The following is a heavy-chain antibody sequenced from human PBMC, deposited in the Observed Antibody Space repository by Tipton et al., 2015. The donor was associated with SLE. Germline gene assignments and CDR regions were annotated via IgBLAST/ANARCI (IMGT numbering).Heavy chain of an antibody. CDR2: INHSGST. CDR3: ARELGSTSH. J-gene: IGHJ4*02. V-gene: IGHV4-34*01. Sequence: TLSLTCAVYGGSFSGYYWSWIRQSPGKGLEWIGEINHSGSTNYNPSLKSRVTISVDTSKIQFSLKMISVTAADTAVYYCARELGSTSHWGQGTLVTVSS. CDR1: GGSFSGYY. D-gene: IGHD3-10*01.